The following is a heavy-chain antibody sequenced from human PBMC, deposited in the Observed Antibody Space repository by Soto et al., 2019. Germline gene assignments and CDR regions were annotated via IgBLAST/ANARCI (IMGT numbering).Heavy chain of an antibody. D-gene: IGHD4-17*01. CDR3: ARAARDYADYVFDY. CDR1: GGTFSSYA. V-gene: IGHV1-69*13. CDR2: IIPMFGTA. J-gene: IGHJ4*02. Sequence: GASVKVSCKASGGTFSSYAISWVRQAPGQGLEWMGGIIPMFGTANYAQKFQGRVTITADESTSTAYMELSSLRSEDTAVYYCARAARDYADYVFDYWGQRTLVTVSS.